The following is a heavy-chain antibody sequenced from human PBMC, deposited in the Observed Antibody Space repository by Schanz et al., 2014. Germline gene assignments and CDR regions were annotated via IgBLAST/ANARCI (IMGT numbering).Heavy chain of an antibody. CDR2: MYINSGST. V-gene: IGHV3-53*01. Sequence: EVQLVESGGGLIQPGGSLRLSCAVSGFTVNTNYMSWVRQAPGKGLEWISSMYINSGSTQYADSVKGRFIISRDSSKNTLFLQMNSLRAEDTAVYYCTRSTLWSYDVWGRGTMVIVSS. CDR1: GFTVNTNY. D-gene: IGHD2-21*01. J-gene: IGHJ3*01. CDR3: TRSTLWSYDV.